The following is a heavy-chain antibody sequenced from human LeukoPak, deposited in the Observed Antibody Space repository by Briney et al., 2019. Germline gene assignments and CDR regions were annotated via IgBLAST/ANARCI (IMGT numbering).Heavy chain of an antibody. CDR1: GGSISSSSYY. D-gene: IGHD2-2*01. V-gene: IGHV4-39*07. CDR2: IYYSGST. CDR3: ARPALNCSSTSCWNY. J-gene: IGHJ4*02. Sequence: SETLSLTCTVSGGSISSSSYYWGWIRQPPGKGLEWIGSIYYSGSTYYNPSLKSRVTISVDTSKNQFSLKLSSVTAADTAVYYSARPALNCSSTSCWNYWGQGTLVTVSS.